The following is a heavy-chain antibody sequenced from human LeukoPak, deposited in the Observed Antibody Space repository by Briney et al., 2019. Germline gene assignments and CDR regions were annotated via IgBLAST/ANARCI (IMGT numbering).Heavy chain of an antibody. V-gene: IGHV3-48*03. CDR3: AREPTGYSSGWSDAFDI. CDR2: ISSSGSTI. J-gene: IGHJ3*02. Sequence: GGSLRLSCAASGFTFSSYEMNWVRQAPGKGLEWVSYISSSGSTIYYADSVKGRFTISRDNARNSLYLQMNSLRAEDTAVYYCAREPTGYSSGWSDAFDIWGQGTMVTVSS. CDR1: GFTFSSYE. D-gene: IGHD6-19*01.